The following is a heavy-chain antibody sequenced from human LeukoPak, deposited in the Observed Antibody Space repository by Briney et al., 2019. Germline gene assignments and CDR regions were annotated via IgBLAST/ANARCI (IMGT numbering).Heavy chain of an antibody. V-gene: IGHV3-30*03. J-gene: IGHJ3*02. CDR2: ISYDGSNK. CDR3: AIYYDSSGYETMNAFDI. CDR1: GFTFSSYG. D-gene: IGHD3-22*01. Sequence: PGGSLRLSCAASGFTFSSYGMHWVRQAPGKGLEWVAVISYDGSNKYYTDSVKGRFTISRDNSKNTLYLQMNSLRAEDTAVYYCAIYYDSSGYETMNAFDIRGQGTMVTVSS.